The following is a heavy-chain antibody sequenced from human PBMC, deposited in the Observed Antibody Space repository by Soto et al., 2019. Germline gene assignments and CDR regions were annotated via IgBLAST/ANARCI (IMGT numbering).Heavy chain of an antibody. CDR2: ITYSGNT. D-gene: IGHD2-8*01. J-gene: IGHJ4*02. CDR3: VGGAYCNNGVCSVFDH. Sequence: PSETLSLTCTVSGGSVSSVGYYWSWIRQHPGKGLEWIGYITYSGNTYYNPSLESRVTMSADTSKNQFSLKLSSVTAADTAVYFCVGGAYCNNGVCSVFDHWGQGTLVTVSS. CDR1: GGSVSSVGYY. V-gene: IGHV4-31*03.